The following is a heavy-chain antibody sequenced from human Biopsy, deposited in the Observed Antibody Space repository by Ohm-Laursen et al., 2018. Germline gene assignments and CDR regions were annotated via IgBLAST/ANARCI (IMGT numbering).Heavy chain of an antibody. V-gene: IGHV4-59*11. Sequence: SDTLSLTCTVSGGSFTGHYWSWVRRPPGKGLEWIGHISCTGYTSYNASLKSRVTISVDTSRNHFSLRLSSLTAADTAVYYCARGSNDFGGLYFPRWGQGTLLTVSS. CDR1: GGSFTGHY. CDR3: ARGSNDFGGLYFPR. J-gene: IGHJ4*02. D-gene: IGHD4-23*01. CDR2: ISCTGYT.